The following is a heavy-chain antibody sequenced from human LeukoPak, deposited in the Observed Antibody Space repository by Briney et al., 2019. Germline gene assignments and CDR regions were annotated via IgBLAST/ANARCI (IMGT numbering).Heavy chain of an antibody. V-gene: IGHV1-2*02. Sequence: ASVKVSCKTSGYTFTGYYMHWVRQAPGQGLEWMGWINPNSGGTDYAQKFQGRVAMTRDTSISTAYMELTSLTSDDTAVYYCARGGRAAEYLQHWGQGTLVTVSS. CDR3: ARGGRAAEYLQH. CDR2: INPNSGGT. D-gene: IGHD1-26*01. J-gene: IGHJ1*01. CDR1: GYTFTGYY.